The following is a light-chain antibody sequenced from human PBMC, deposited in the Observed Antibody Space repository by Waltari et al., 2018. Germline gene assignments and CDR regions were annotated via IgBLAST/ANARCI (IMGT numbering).Light chain of an antibody. CDR1: QGISRH. CDR2: DVS. Sequence: DFQLTQSPSFLSASVGDRVTITCRASQGISRHLAWYQQKPGEAPKLLIYDVSTLQSGVPSRFSGSGFGTEFTLTISSLQPEDSATYYCQKLDNYPPPTFGPGTKVDIK. J-gene: IGKJ3*01. V-gene: IGKV1-9*01. CDR3: QKLDNYPPPT.